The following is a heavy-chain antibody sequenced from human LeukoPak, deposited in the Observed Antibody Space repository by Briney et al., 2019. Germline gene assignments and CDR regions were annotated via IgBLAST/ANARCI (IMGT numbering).Heavy chain of an antibody. D-gene: IGHD3-22*01. V-gene: IGHV3-23*01. CDR1: GFTFSSYG. CDR3: ARGLFLSGYLDAFDI. CDR2: ISGSGGST. Sequence: PGGSLRLSCAASGFTFSSYGMSWVRQAPGKGLEWVSAISGSGGSTYHADSVKGRCTISRDNSKNTLYLQMNSLRVEDTAVYYCARGLFLSGYLDAFDIWGQGTVVTVSS. J-gene: IGHJ3*02.